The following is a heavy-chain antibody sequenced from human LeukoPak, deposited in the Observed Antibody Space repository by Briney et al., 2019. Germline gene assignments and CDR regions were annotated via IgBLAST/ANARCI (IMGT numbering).Heavy chain of an antibody. CDR2: IIPIFGTA. CDR3: ASRMATHRTFDP. J-gene: IGHJ5*02. V-gene: IGHV1-69*06. CDR1: GGTFSSYA. Sequence: GASVKVSCKASGGTFSSYAISWGRQAPGQGLEWMGGIIPIFGTANYAQKFQGRVTITADKSTSTAYMELSSLRSEDTAVYYCASRMATHRTFDPWGQGTLVTVSS. D-gene: IGHD5-24*01.